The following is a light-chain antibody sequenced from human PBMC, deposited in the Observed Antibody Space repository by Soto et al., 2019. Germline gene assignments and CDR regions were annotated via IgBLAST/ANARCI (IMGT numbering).Light chain of an antibody. CDR2: GAS. J-gene: IGKJ1*01. CDR3: QQYGTWFT. CDR1: HSVSSN. Sequence: EIVMTQSPSTLSVSPGERATLSCRASHSVSSNLAWYQQKPGQAPRLLIYGASTRATGIQAMFSGSWSGTEFTLIISSLQSEDFAVCYCQQYGTWFTFGQGTSVEIK. V-gene: IGKV3-15*01.